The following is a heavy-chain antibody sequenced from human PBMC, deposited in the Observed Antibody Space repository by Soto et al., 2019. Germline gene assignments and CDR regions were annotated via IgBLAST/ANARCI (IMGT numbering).Heavy chain of an antibody. CDR3: AIDSISFGQGVNDY. CDR1: GFSVSSSY. V-gene: IGHV3-53*01. Sequence: EVQLVESGGGLIQPGGSLRLSCAASGFSVSSSYLSWVRQAPGKGLEWVSIIYADGTTYYADAVKGRFTISRNDSKNTLYLQMNTLRVEDTAVYYCAIDSISFGQGVNDYWGQGTLVSVS. CDR2: IYADGTT. J-gene: IGHJ4*02. D-gene: IGHD5-18*01.